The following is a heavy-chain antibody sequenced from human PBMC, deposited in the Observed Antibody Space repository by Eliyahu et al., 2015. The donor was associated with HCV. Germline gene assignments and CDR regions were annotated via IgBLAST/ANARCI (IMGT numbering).Heavy chain of an antibody. CDR2: IIPIFGTA. D-gene: IGHD2-15*01. CDR3: ARGSRSVVEWDIYYYYGMDV. CDR1: GGTFSSYA. Sequence: QVQLVQSGAEVKKPGSSVKVSCKASGGTFSSYAIXWVRQAPGQGLEWMGGIIPIFGTANYAQKFQGRVTITADESTSTAYMELSSLRSEDTAVYYCARGSRSVVEWDIYYYYGMDVWGQGTTVTVSS. J-gene: IGHJ6*02. V-gene: IGHV1-69*01.